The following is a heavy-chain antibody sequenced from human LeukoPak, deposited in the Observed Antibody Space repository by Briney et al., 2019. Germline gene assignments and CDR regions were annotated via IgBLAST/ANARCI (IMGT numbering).Heavy chain of an antibody. D-gene: IGHD1-7*01. V-gene: IGHV4-39*07. CDR3: AREWDWNWTYNWFDP. Sequence: SETLSLTCTVSGGSISSSSYYWGWIRQPRGKGLEWIGSIYYSGSTYYNPSLKSRVTISVDTSKNQFSLKLSSVTAADTAVYYCAREWDWNWTYNWFDPWGQGTLVTVSS. CDR1: GGSISSSSYY. J-gene: IGHJ5*02. CDR2: IYYSGST.